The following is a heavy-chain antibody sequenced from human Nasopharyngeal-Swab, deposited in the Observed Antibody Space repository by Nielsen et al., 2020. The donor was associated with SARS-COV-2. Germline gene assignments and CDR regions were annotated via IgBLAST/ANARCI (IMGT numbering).Heavy chain of an antibody. J-gene: IGHJ3*02. Sequence: VGSLRLSCTVSGFTFSSYGMHWVRQAPGKGLEWVAVIWYDGSYKYYGDSVKGRFTISRDNSKNTLYLEMNSLRVEDTAVYYCARDRVGWLQLSPDAFDIWGQGTMVTVSS. V-gene: IGHV3-33*01. D-gene: IGHD5-24*01. CDR3: ARDRVGWLQLSPDAFDI. CDR2: IWYDGSYK. CDR1: GFTFSSYG.